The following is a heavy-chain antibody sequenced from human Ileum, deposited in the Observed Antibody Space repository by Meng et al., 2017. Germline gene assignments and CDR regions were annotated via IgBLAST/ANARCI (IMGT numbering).Heavy chain of an antibody. CDR3: VRGPARETHDFDY. D-gene: IGHD1-26*01. CDR1: GGSFNDYY. J-gene: IGHJ4*02. V-gene: IGHV4-34*01. CDR2: IHHSGRT. Sequence: QVQLNRGGAGLLKPSESLALPGAVFGGSFNDYYWSWVRQSPGKGLEWIGQIHHSGRTNYKSSLERRVTISVDTSKSQFSLKLTSVIAADTAMYYCVRGPARETHDFDYWGQGALVTVSS.